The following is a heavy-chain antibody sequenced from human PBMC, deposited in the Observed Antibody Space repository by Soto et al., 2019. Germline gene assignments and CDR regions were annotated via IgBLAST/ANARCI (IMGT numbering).Heavy chain of an antibody. CDR3: AKDHRIFSDSAGSPRAIDY. CDR1: GFVFRNFA. CDR2: ISGSGDKT. V-gene: IGHV3-23*01. Sequence: EVQLLESGGGLVQPGGSLRLSCGASGFVFRNFAMSWVRQAPGKGLERFSTISGSGDKTDSADSVKGRFTISRDNSKDTLYLQMSSLRAEDTAVYYCAKDHRIFSDSAGSPRAIDYWGQGTAVTVSS. J-gene: IGHJ4*02. D-gene: IGHD2-15*01.